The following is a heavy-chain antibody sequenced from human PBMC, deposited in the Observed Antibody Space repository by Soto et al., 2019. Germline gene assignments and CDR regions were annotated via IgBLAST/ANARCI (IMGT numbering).Heavy chain of an antibody. V-gene: IGHV3-30*18. J-gene: IGHJ6*02. CDR3: AKEGYSSSWRTYYYYCMDV. Sequence: QVQLVESGGGVVQPGRSLRRSCAASGFTFRSYGMHWVRQAPGKVLECVAGISYDGSNKYYADSVKGRFNISRVNSKKTLYLHMHSMRVEDTGVYYCAKEGYSSSWRTYYYYCMDVWGRGSTVTVCS. D-gene: IGHD6-13*01. CDR2: ISYDGSNK. CDR1: GFTFRSYG.